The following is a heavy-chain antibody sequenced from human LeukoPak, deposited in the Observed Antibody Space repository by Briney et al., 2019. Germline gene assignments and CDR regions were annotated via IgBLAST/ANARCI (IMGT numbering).Heavy chain of an antibody. CDR1: GFTFSTYG. D-gene: IGHD6-13*01. J-gene: IGHJ4*02. Sequence: SGGSLRLSCAASGFTFSTYGMHWVRQAPGKGLEWVIFIRYDGNNKYYADSVKGRFTISRDNSKNTLYLQMNSLRAEDTAVYYCAKRLAAAGSLDYWGQGTLVTVSS. CDR3: AKRLAAAGSLDY. V-gene: IGHV3-30*02. CDR2: IRYDGNNK.